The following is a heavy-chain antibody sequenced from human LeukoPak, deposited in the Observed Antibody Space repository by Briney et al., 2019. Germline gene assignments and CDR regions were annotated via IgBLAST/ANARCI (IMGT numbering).Heavy chain of an antibody. CDR2: IYYSGST. CDR1: GGSISSGGYY. CDR3: ARDQGNYYDSSGTYYMDV. V-gene: IGHV4-31*03. Sequence: PSETLSLTCTVSGGSISSGGYYWSWIRQHPGKGLEWIGYIYYSGSTYYNPSLKSRVTISVDTSKNQFSLKLSSVTAADTAVYYCARDQGNYYDSSGTYYMDVWGKGTTATVSS. D-gene: IGHD3-22*01. J-gene: IGHJ6*03.